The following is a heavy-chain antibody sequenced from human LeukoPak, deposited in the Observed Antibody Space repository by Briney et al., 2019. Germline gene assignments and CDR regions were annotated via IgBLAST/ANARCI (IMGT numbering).Heavy chain of an antibody. V-gene: IGHV3-21*01. D-gene: IGHD2-15*01. CDR1: GFTFSSYA. CDR2: ISGSSAYT. CDR3: ARVASSGALRTDY. J-gene: IGHJ4*02. Sequence: PGGSLRLSCAASGFTFSSYAMSWVRQAPGKGLEWVSSISGSSAYTFYADSVKGRFTISRDNAKNSLYLQMNSLRAEDTAVYYCARVASSGALRTDYWGQGTLVTVSS.